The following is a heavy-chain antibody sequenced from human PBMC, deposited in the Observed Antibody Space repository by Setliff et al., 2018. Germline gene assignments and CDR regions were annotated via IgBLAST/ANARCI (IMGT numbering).Heavy chain of an antibody. CDR2: IIPIFGTA. V-gene: IGHV1-69*06. CDR3: ARARSFNWIDIDY. CDR1: GGTFSSYA. D-gene: IGHD1-20*01. Sequence: ASVKVSCKASGGTFSSYAISWVRQAPGQGLEWMGRIIPIFGTANYAQKFQGRVTITADKSTSTAYMELSSLRSEDTAVYYCARARSFNWIDIDYWGQGTRVTVSS. J-gene: IGHJ4*02.